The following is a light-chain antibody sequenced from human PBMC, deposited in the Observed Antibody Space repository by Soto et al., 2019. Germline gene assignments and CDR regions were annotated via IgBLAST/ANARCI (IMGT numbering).Light chain of an antibody. Sequence: DIQMIQSPSTLSASVGDRVTITCRAIQSISSWLAWYQQKPGKAPKLLIYKASSLESGVPSRFSGSGSGTEFTLTISSLQPDDFATYYCQQYNSYSLTWTFGQGTKVDIK. J-gene: IGKJ1*01. CDR3: QQYNSYSLTWT. CDR2: KAS. CDR1: QSISSW. V-gene: IGKV1-5*03.